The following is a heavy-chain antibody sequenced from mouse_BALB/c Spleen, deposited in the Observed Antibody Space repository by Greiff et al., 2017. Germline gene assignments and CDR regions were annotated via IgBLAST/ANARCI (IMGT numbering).Heavy chain of an antibody. V-gene: IGHV2-2*02. Sequence: VKLMESGPGLVQPSQSLSITCTVSGFSLTSYGVHWVRQSPGKGLEWLGVIWSGGSTDYNAAFISRLSISKDNSKSQVFFKMNSLQANDTAIYYCARNGGTWGGFDYWGQGTTLTVSS. D-gene: IGHD3-3*01. CDR1: GFSLTSYG. J-gene: IGHJ2*01. CDR3: ARNGGTWGGFDY. CDR2: IWSGGST.